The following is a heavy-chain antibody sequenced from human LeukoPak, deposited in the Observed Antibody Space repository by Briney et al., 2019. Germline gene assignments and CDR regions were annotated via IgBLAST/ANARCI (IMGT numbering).Heavy chain of an antibody. CDR1: GGSISSGGYS. Sequence: SETLSLTCAVSGGSISSGGYSWSWVRQPPGKGLEWIGYVCYNGNTDYNPSLKSRVTISLDTSKNLISLKLNSVTAADTAVYYCMRGHRWFDPWGQGTLVTVSP. J-gene: IGHJ5*02. CDR3: MRGHRWFDP. CDR2: VCYNGNT. V-gene: IGHV4-61*08.